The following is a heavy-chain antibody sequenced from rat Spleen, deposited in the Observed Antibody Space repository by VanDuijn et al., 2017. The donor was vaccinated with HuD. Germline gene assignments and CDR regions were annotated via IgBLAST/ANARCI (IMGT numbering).Heavy chain of an antibody. J-gene: IGHJ1*01. D-gene: IGHD5-1*01. CDR3: ARHGPGSWYFDL. CDR1: EFTFSNHY. CDR2: INYEGSDT. Sequence: EVQLVESGGGLVQPGGSLKLSCTASEFTFSNHYMAWVRQAPQKGLEWVATINYEGSDTYYGGSVKGRFTISRDNAETTLYLQMNSLRSEDTATYYCARHGPGSWYFDLWGPGTMVTVSS. V-gene: IGHV5-22*01.